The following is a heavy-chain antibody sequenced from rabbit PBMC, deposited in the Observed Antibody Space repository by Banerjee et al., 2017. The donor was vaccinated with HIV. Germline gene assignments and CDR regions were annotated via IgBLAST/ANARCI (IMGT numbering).Heavy chain of an antibody. Sequence: QEQLVESGGGLVQPGGSLTLTCTASGFDFSTYGVSWVRQAPGKGLEWIGYIDPGFGRIYYASWVNGRFTISSDNAQNTVDLQMNSLTAADTATYFCARGDIWYTYGYAGYAYPFNLWGPGTLVTVS. CDR2: IDPGFGRI. CDR1: GFDFSTYG. J-gene: IGHJ4*01. CDR3: ARGDIWYTYGYAGYAYPFNL. D-gene: IGHD6-1*01. V-gene: IGHV1S47*01.